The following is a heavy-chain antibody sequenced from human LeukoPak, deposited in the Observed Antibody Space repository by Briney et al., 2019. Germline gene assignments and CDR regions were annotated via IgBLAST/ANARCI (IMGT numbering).Heavy chain of an antibody. J-gene: IGHJ4*02. D-gene: IGHD2-15*01. V-gene: IGHV3-7*01. CDR3: ARVAPTAYCSGGSCYFDY. Sequence: PGGSLRLSCAASGFTFSSDWMSWVRQAPGKGLEWVANIKKDGSEKYYVDAVKGRFTISRDNAKTSLYLQMNSLRVEDTAVYYCARVAPTAYCSGGSCYFDYWGQGTLVTVSS. CDR2: IKKDGSEK. CDR1: GFTFSSDW.